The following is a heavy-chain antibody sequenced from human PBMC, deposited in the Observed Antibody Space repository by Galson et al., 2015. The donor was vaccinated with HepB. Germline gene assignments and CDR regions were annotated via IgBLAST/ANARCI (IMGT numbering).Heavy chain of an antibody. Sequence: SLRLSCAASGFTFSSYAMHWVRQAPGKGLEWVAVISYDGSNKYYADSVKGRFTISRDNSKNTLYLQMNSLRAEDTAVYYCARDLAVAGTFQMFNYYYYGMDVWGQGTTVTVSS. J-gene: IGHJ6*02. D-gene: IGHD6-19*01. CDR1: GFTFSSYA. CDR3: ARDLAVAGTFQMFNYYYYGMDV. CDR2: ISYDGSNK. V-gene: IGHV3-30*04.